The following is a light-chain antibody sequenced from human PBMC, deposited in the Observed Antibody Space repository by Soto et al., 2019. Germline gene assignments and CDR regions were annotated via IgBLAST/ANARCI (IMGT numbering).Light chain of an antibody. J-gene: IGKJ1*01. CDR1: QSISNW. V-gene: IGKV1-5*03. Sequence: DIHMTQSPSTLSASVGDRVTLTCRASQSISNWLAWYQQKPGKAPKLLIYKASSLESGVPSRFSGSGSGTEFTLTISSLQSEDFAVYYCQQFNNWPWTFGQGTKVDIK. CDR3: QQFNNWPWT. CDR2: KAS.